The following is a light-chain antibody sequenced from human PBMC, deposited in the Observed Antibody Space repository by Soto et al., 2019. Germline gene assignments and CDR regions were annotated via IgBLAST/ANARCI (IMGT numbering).Light chain of an antibody. V-gene: IGLV7-46*01. Sequence: QTVVTQEPSLTVSPGGTVTLTCASSTGSVASDQHPYWFQQKPGQAPRTLIFETSNRHSWTPARFSGSLLGGKAALTLSGAQPEDEADYYCLLSYGDADWVFGGGTKLTVL. J-gene: IGLJ3*02. CDR2: ETS. CDR3: LLSYGDADWV. CDR1: TGSVASDQH.